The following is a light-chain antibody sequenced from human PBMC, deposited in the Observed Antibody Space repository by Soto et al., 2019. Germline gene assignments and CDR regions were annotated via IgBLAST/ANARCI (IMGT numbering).Light chain of an antibody. CDR2: GAY. CDR3: QQYNKWPLT. V-gene: IGKV3-15*01. CDR1: QSVSSN. Sequence: EIVMTQSPATLSVSPGERATLSCRASQSVSSNLAWYQQKPGQAPRLLIYGAYTRATGIPARFSGSGSGTDFTLTIISLQSEDFAVYYCQQYNKWPLTFGGGTKVEIK. J-gene: IGKJ4*01.